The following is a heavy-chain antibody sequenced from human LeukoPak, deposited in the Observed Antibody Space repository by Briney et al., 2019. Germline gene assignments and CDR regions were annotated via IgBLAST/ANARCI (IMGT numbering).Heavy chain of an antibody. Sequence: ASVKVSCKASGGTFSSYAISWVRQAPGQGLEWMGRIIPIFGTANYAQKFQGRVTITTDESTSTAYMELSSLRSEDTAVYYCAGDLGRVDTAMVTLIYWFDPWGQGTLVTVSS. CDR3: AGDLGRVDTAMVTLIYWFDP. D-gene: IGHD5-18*01. CDR1: GGTFSSYA. CDR2: IIPIFGTA. V-gene: IGHV1-69*05. J-gene: IGHJ5*02.